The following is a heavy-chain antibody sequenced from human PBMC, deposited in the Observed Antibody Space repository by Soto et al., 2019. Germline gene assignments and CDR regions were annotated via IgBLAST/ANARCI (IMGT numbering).Heavy chain of an antibody. J-gene: IGHJ3*02. D-gene: IGHD5-12*01. CDR1: SVSNAW. Sequence: SVSNAWMNWVRQAPGKGLAWVGRIKSKTDGGTTDYAAPVKGRFTISRDDSKNTLYLQMNSLKTEDTAVYYCTTEYGGYTDLDAFDIWGQGTMVTVSS. CDR3: TTEYGGYTDLDAFDI. V-gene: IGHV3-15*07. CDR2: IKSKTDGGTT.